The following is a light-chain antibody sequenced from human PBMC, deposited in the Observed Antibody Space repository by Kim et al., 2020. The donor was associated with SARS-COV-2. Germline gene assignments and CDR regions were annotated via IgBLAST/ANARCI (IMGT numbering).Light chain of an antibody. CDR1: QRGSSD. V-gene: IGKV3-11*01. J-gene: IGKJ2*04. CDR2: DAS. CDR3: KQRSNWPRS. Sequence: SLSPGERAPLACRASQRGSSDLAWYQQKPGQAPMHLIYDASNRATGSPARLSGSGSGTDFTLTISCLEPEDFAVYYCKQRSNWPRSFGQGTKLEI.